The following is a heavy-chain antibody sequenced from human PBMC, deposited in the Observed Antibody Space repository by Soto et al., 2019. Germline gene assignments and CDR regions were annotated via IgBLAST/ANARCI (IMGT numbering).Heavy chain of an antibody. Sequence: GGSLRLSCAASGFTFSSYWMHWVRQAPGKGLVWVSRINSDGSSTSYADSVKGRFTISRDNAKNTLYLQMNSLRAEDTAVYYCAREDRSSDDAFDIWGQGTMVTVSS. J-gene: IGHJ3*02. D-gene: IGHD2-2*01. V-gene: IGHV3-74*01. CDR2: INSDGSST. CDR1: GFTFSSYW. CDR3: AREDRSSDDAFDI.